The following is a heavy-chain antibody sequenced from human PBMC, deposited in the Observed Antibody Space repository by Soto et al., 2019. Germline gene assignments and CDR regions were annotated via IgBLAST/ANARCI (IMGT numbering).Heavy chain of an antibody. D-gene: IGHD1-1*01. J-gene: IGHJ5*02. CDR3: ARGPGPPKLTNWFDP. CDR2: ISYDGSNK. CDR1: GFTFSSYT. Sequence: SLRLSCAASGFTFSSYTMHWVRQAPGKGLEWVALISYDGSNKYYADSVKGRFTVSRDNSKNTLYLQMNSLRGEDTAVYYCARGPGPPKLTNWFDPWGQGTLVTVSS. V-gene: IGHV3-30-3*01.